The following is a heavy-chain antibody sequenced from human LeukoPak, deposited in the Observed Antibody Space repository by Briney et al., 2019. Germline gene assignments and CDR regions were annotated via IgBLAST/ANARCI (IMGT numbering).Heavy chain of an antibody. V-gene: IGHV1-69*02. CDR3: ARGYSSGWLYFGY. J-gene: IGHJ4*02. CDR1: GGSFSSYT. Sequence: SVTVSCTASGGSFSSYTINWVRQGPGQGLEWMGNIIPIVGVANYAQNFQGRVTITADKSANTVNMELRSLTSEDTAVYYCARGYSSGWLYFGYWGQGTLVTVSS. CDR2: IIPIVGVA. D-gene: IGHD6-19*01.